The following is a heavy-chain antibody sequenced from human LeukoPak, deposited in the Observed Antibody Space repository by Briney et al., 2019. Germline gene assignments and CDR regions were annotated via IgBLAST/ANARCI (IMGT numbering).Heavy chain of an antibody. D-gene: IGHD3-10*01. CDR3: AREETTMVRGVIRFDP. Sequence: PSETLSLTCTVSGGSISSYYGSWIRQPAGKGLERIGRIYTSGSTNYNPSLKSRVPMSVDTSKNQFSLKLSAVTAADTAVYYCAREETTMVRGVIRFDPWGQGTLVTVSS. V-gene: IGHV4-4*07. J-gene: IGHJ5*02. CDR2: IYTSGST. CDR1: GGSISSYY.